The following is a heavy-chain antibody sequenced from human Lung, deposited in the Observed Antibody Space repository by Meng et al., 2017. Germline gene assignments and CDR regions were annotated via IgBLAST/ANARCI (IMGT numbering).Heavy chain of an antibody. J-gene: IGHJ4*02. CDR2: IHHSGST. CDR1: GASIDTDNW. D-gene: IGHD3-22*01. CDR3: ARGYYSDSH. Sequence: QLQLQESDSGLVKPSGTLSLTCAVSGASIDTDNWWTWVRQSPGKGLEWIGEIHHSGSTNYNPSLKSRVILSVDKSKNQFSLKVNSVTAADTAVYYCARGYYSDSHWGQGTLVTVSS. V-gene: IGHV4-4*02.